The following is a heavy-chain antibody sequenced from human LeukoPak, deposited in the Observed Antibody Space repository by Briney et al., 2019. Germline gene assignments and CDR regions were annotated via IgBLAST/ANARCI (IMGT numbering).Heavy chain of an antibody. D-gene: IGHD6-19*01. CDR1: GFTFSSYS. CDR3: ARDAYSSGWSDY. Sequence: GGSLRLSCAASGFTFSSYSMNWVRQAPGKGLEWVSSISSSSSYIYYADSVKGRFTISRDNAKNSLYLQMNSLRAEDTAVYYCARDAYSSGWSDYWGQGTLVTVSS. V-gene: IGHV3-21*04. J-gene: IGHJ4*02. CDR2: ISSSSSYI.